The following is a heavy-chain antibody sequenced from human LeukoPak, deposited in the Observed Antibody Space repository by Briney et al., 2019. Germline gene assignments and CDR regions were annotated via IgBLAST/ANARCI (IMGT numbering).Heavy chain of an antibody. D-gene: IGHD3-10*01. Sequence: SETLSLTCTVSGGSISSSSYYWGWIRQPPGKGLEWIGSIYYSGSTYYNPSLKSRVTISVDTSKNQFSLKLSSVTAADTAVYYCARLSGGFGESIFDYWGQGTLVTVSS. CDR2: IYYSGST. J-gene: IGHJ4*02. CDR3: ARLSGGFGESIFDY. CDR1: GGSISSSSYY. V-gene: IGHV4-39*01.